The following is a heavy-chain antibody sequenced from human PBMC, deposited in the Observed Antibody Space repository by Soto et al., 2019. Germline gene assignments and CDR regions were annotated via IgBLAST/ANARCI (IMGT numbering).Heavy chain of an antibody. V-gene: IGHV1-18*01. D-gene: IGHD3-10*01. Sequence: GASGKVSSKSPVYTFATYGISWVGQAPDLGLEWMGWISAYNGNTNYAQKLQGRVTMTNDTSTSTAYMELRSLRSDDTAVYYCARGFRVVRGVIIFEYWGEGTLVTVS. CDR2: ISAYNGNT. J-gene: IGHJ4*02. CDR1: VYTFATYG. CDR3: ARGFRVVRGVIIFEY.